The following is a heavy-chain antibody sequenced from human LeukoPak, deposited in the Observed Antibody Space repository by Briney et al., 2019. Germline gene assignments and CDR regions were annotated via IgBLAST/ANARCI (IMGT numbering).Heavy chain of an antibody. V-gene: IGHV3-23*01. CDR1: GFTFSSYA. CDR2: ISGRGAST. Sequence: GGSLRLSCAASGFTFSSYAMSWVRQAPGKGLEWVSAISGRGASTYYADSVRGRFTISRDNSKDTLYLQMNSLRAEDTAVNYCAKIEVYSGTYRGFFESWGQGTLVTVSS. J-gene: IGHJ4*02. D-gene: IGHD1-26*01. CDR3: AKIEVYSGTYRGFFES.